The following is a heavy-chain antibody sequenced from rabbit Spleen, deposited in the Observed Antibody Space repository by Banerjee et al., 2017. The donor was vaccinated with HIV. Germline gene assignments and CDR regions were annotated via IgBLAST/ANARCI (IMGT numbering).Heavy chain of an antibody. CDR3: ARDSGSGPYIDGYFNL. CDR2: IYTGNSNT. D-gene: IGHD1-1*01. J-gene: IGHJ4*01. CDR1: GFSFSSNYW. V-gene: IGHV1S40*01. Sequence: QSLEESGGDLVKPGASLTLTCTASGFSFSSNYWVCWVRQALGKGPEWIGCIYTGNSNTYYASWAKGRFTISKTSSTTVTLQMTSLTVADTATYFCARDSGSGPYIDGYFNLWGPGTLVTVS.